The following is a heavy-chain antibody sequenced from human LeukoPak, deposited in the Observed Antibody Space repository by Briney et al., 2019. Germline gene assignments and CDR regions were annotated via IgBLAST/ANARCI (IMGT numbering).Heavy chain of an antibody. J-gene: IGHJ4*02. CDR1: TFIFSDYA. CDR2: ITASGDST. Sequence: PGGSLRLSCAASTFIFSDYAMTWARQAPGKGLDWVSSITASGDSTYYADSVKGRSTISRDNSKNTLYLQMTSVRAEDTAVYYCATFGVIVRNNYLDYWGQGALVAVSS. CDR3: ATFGVIVRNNYLDY. V-gene: IGHV3-23*01. D-gene: IGHD3-3*01.